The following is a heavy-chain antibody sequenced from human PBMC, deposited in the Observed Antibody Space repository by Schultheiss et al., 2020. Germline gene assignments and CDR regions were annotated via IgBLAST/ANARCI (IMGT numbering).Heavy chain of an antibody. J-gene: IGHJ6*02. D-gene: IGHD5-12*01. CDR1: GGTFSSYA. Sequence: ASVKVSCKASGGTFSSYAISWVRQAPGQGLEWMGWISAYNGNTNYAQKLQGRVTMTTDTSTSTAYMELRSLRSDDTAVYYCARDEGATIAFYYYGMDVWGQGTTVTVSS. V-gene: IGHV1-18*01. CDR2: ISAYNGNT. CDR3: ARDEGATIAFYYYGMDV.